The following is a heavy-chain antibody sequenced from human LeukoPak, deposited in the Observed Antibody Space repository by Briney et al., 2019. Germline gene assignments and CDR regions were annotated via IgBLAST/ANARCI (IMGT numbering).Heavy chain of an antibody. CDR1: GGSISSYY. D-gene: IGHD3-10*01. CDR3: ASTADYYGSGSYYFDY. J-gene: IGHJ4*02. CDR2: IYYSGGT. V-gene: IGHV4-59*08. Sequence: SETLSLTCTVSGGSISSYYWSWIRQPPGKGLEWIGYIYYSGGTNYNPSLKSRVTISVDTSKNQFPLKLSSVTAADTAVYYCASTADYYGSGSYYFDYWGQGTLVTVSS.